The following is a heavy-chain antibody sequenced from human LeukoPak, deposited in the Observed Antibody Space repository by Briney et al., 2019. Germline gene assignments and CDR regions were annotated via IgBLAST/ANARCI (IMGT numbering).Heavy chain of an antibody. J-gene: IGHJ1*01. D-gene: IGHD6-19*01. CDR1: GFTFSSYS. CDR2: ISYDGSN. CDR3: AKERGETVAGTVYFQH. V-gene: IGHV3-30*18. Sequence: PGGSLRLSCAASGFTFSSYSMNWVRQAPGKGLEWVAVISYDGSNNYADSVKGRFTISRDNSKNTLYLQMKSLRAEDTAVYYCAKERGETVAGTVYFQHWGQGTLVTVSS.